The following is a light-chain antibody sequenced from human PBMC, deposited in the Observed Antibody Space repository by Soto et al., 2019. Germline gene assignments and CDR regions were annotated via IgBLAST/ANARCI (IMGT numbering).Light chain of an antibody. V-gene: IGLV2-14*01. CDR3: TSYTSSSTLMV. CDR2: DVS. J-gene: IGLJ2*01. CDR1: SSDVGGYNY. Sequence: QSVLTQPASVSGSPGQSITISCTGTSSDVGGYNYVSWYQQHPGKAPKLMIYDVSNRPSGVSNRFSGSKSGNTASLTISGLQAEDHADYYCTSYTSSSTLMVFGGGTKLT.